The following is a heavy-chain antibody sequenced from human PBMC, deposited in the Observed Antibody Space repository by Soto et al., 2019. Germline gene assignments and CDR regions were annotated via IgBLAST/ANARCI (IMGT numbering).Heavy chain of an antibody. D-gene: IGHD3-22*01. V-gene: IGHV1-18*04. J-gene: IGHJ6*02. CDR3: ARDSPGYYYDSSGYYVAPYYYGMDV. CDR2: ISAYNGNT. CDR1: GYTFTSYG. Sequence: ASVKVSCKASGYTFTSYGISWVRQAPGQGLEWMGWISAYNGNTNYAQRLQGRVTMTTDTSTSTAYMELRSLRSDDTAVYYCARDSPGYYYDSSGYYVAPYYYGMDVWGQGTTVTVSS.